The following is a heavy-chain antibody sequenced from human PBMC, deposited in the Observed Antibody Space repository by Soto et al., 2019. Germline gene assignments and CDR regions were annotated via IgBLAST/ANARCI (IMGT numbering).Heavy chain of an antibody. J-gene: IGHJ5*02. CDR1: GFAFSDYY. D-gene: IGHD6-13*01. CDR2: ISSSSSYT. CDR3: ARVVAAAGKGSDWFDP. V-gene: IGHV3-11*06. Sequence: PGGSLRLSCAASGFAFSDYYMSWIRQAPGKGLEWVSYISSSSSYTNYADSVKGRFTISRDNAKNSLYLQMNSLRAEDTAVYYCARVVAAAGKGSDWFDPWGQGTLVTISS.